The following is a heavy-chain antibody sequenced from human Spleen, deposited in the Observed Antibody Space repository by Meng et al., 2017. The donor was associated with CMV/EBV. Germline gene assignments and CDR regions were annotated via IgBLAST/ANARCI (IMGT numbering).Heavy chain of an antibody. CDR1: GFSLSTSGVG. D-gene: IGHD2-2*02. J-gene: IGHJ5*02. V-gene: IGHV2-5*01. CDR3: ARRGDIVVVPAAIVGWFDP. Sequence: SGPTLVKPTQTLTLTCTFSGFSLSTSGVGVGWIRQPPGKALEWLALIYWNDDKRYSPPLKSRLTITKDTSKNQVVLTMTNMDPVDTATYYCARRGDIVVVPAAIVGWFDPWGQGTLVTVSS. CDR2: IYWNDDK.